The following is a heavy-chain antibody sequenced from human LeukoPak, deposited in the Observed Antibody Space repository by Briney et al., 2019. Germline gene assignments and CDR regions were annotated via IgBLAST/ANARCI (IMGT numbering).Heavy chain of an antibody. J-gene: IGHJ6*02. CDR1: GFTFSNYA. D-gene: IGHD3-10*01. CDR3: ARDTSFTYGTHSGMDV. CDR2: VSGSDSYT. Sequence: GGSLRLSCAASGFTFSNYAMNWVRQSPGKGLEWVSGVSGSDSYTYFADSVKGRFTISRDNSRNTLYLQMNSLRAEDTAVYYCARDTSFTYGTHSGMDVWAQGTTAT. V-gene: IGHV3-23*01.